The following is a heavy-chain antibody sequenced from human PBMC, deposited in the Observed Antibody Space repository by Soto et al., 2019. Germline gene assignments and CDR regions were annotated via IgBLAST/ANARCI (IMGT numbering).Heavy chain of an antibody. CDR3: ARRFGSSRYYGMDV. J-gene: IGHJ6*02. D-gene: IGHD6-6*01. CDR1: GFTFSSYG. CDR2: IWYDGSNK. Sequence: GGSLRLSCAASGFTFSSYGMHWVRQAPGKGLEWVAVIWYDGSNKYYADSVKGRFTISRDNSKNTLYLQMNSLRAEDTAVYYCARRFGSSRYYGMDVWGQGTTVTVSS. V-gene: IGHV3-33*01.